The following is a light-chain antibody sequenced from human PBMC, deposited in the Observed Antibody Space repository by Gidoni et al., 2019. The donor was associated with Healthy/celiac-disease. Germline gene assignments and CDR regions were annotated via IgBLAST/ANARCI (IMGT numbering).Light chain of an antibody. CDR3: QQRSNWPPLT. CDR2: DAS. V-gene: IGKV3-11*01. Sequence: EIVLTQSPATLSLSPGERATLSCRASQSVSSYLAWYQQNPGQAPRLLIYDASNRATGIPARFIGSGSGTDFTLTISSLEPEDFAVYYCQQRSNWPPLTFGGXTKVEI. J-gene: IGKJ4*01. CDR1: QSVSSY.